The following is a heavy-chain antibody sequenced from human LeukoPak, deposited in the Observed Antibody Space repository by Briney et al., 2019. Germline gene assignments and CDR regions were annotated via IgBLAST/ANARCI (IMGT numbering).Heavy chain of an antibody. CDR1: GGSISSSSNY. CDR2: IYYSGNT. J-gene: IGHJ4*02. D-gene: IGHD6-13*01. CDR3: ARVYSSSWPYYFDY. V-gene: IGHV4-39*07. Sequence: SETLSLTCTVSGGSISSSSNYWGWIRQPPGTGLEWIGSIYYSGNTYYNPSLKSRVTISVDTSKNQFSLKLSSVTAADTAVYYCARVYSSSWPYYFDYWGQGTLVTVSS.